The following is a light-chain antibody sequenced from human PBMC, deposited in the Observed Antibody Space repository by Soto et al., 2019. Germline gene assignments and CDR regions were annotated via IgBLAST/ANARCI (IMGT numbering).Light chain of an antibody. CDR2: LGS. CDR1: QSLLHSSGYNY. V-gene: IGKV2-28*01. J-gene: IGKJ4*01. Sequence: DIVMTQSPLSLPVTPGEPASISCRSSQSLLHSSGYNYLDWYLQKPGQSPQLLIHLGSNRASGVPDRFSGSGSGTDFTLKISRVEAEDVGVYFCMQALQAPLPFGGGTKVELK. CDR3: MQALQAPLP.